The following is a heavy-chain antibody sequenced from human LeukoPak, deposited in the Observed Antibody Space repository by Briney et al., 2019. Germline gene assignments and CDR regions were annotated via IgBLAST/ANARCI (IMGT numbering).Heavy chain of an antibody. CDR1: GFTFRDYY. Sequence: PGGSLRLSCAASGFTFRDYYMSWIRRAPGKGLEGVSYISSSGSTIYYADSVKGRFTISRDNAKNSLYLQMNSLRAEDTAVYYCAAIAVAGRYYFDYWGQGTLVTVSS. CDR2: ISSSGSTI. J-gene: IGHJ4*02. D-gene: IGHD6-19*01. V-gene: IGHV3-11*01. CDR3: AAIAVAGRYYFDY.